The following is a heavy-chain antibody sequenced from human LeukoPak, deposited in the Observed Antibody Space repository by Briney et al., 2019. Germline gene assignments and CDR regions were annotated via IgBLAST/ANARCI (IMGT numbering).Heavy chain of an antibody. D-gene: IGHD3-22*01. CDR2: ISSISSYI. Sequence: PGGSLRLSCAASGFTFSSYSMNWVRQAPGKGLEWVSSISSISSYIYYADSVKGRFTISRDNAKNSLYLQMNSLRAEDTAVYYCARDPKYYYDSSGYLGGGQGTLVTVSS. J-gene: IGHJ4*02. CDR3: ARDPKYYYDSSGYLG. CDR1: GFTFSSYS. V-gene: IGHV3-21*01.